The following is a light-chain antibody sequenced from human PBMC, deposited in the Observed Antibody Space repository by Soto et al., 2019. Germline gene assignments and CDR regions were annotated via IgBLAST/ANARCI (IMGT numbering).Light chain of an antibody. CDR2: GAS. CDR1: QSVSNNY. J-gene: IGKJ3*01. V-gene: IGKV3-20*01. CDR3: QQYGSSPFT. Sequence: ENVLTQSPGTLSLSPGERATLSCRAGQSVSNNYLAWYQQKPGQVPSRLIFGASSRATGIPDRFSGSGSGKDFTLTISRLEPEDSAVYYCQQYGSSPFTFGPGTKVQIK.